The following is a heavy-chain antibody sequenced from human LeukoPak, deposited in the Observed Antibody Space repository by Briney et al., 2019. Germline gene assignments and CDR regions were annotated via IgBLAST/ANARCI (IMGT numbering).Heavy chain of an antibody. Sequence: GGSLRLSCEASGFTFSAYAMTWARQAPGKGLEWVSSISSSSSYIYYADSVKGRFTISRDNAKNSLYLQMNSLRAEDTAVYYCASATTGVWGQGTTVTVSS. J-gene: IGHJ6*02. V-gene: IGHV3-21*01. CDR1: GFTFSAYA. CDR3: ASATTGV. D-gene: IGHD2-15*01. CDR2: ISSSSSYI.